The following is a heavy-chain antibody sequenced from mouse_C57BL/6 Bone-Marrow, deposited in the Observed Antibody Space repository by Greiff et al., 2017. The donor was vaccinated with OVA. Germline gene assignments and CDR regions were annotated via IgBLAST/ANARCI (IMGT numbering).Heavy chain of an antibody. CDR1: GYTFTDYE. V-gene: IGHV1-15*01. CDR2: IDPETGGT. CDR3: TRGYSNYYAMDY. D-gene: IGHD2-5*01. J-gene: IGHJ4*01. Sequence: VQLQQSGAELVRPGASVTLSCKASGYTFTDYEMHWVKQTPVHGLEWIGAIDPETGGTAYNQKCKGKAILTADKSSSTAYMELRSLTSEDSAVYYCTRGYSNYYAMDYWGQGTSVTVSS.